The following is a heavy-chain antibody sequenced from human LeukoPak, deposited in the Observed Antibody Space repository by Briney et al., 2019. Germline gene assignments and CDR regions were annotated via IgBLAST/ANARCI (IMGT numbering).Heavy chain of an antibody. CDR3: ARDYSYETNFDY. Sequence: GGSLRLSCAASGFTFSSYGMSWVRQAPGKGLEWVSAISGSGGSTYYADSVKGRFTISRDNAKNSLYLQMNSLRAEDTAVYYCARDYSYETNFDYWGQGTLVTVSS. J-gene: IGHJ4*02. CDR1: GFTFSSYG. CDR2: ISGSGGST. V-gene: IGHV3-23*01. D-gene: IGHD5-18*01.